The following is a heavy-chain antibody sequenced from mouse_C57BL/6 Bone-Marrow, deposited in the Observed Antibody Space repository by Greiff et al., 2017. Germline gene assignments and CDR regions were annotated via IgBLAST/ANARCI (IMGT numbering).Heavy chain of an antibody. Sequence: QVHVKQSGAELVKPGASVKLSCKASGYTFTSYRMHWVKQTPGRGLEWIGRFDPYSDGTKYNEKFKSKATLPVDKPSSTVYMQLCILTSGYSAVYYGAKLYYYGSSYVAWFAYWGKGTLVTVSA. CDR1: GYTFTSYR. CDR2: FDPYSDGT. D-gene: IGHD1-1*01. J-gene: IGHJ3*01. CDR3: AKLYYYGSSYVAWFAY. V-gene: IGHV1-72*01.